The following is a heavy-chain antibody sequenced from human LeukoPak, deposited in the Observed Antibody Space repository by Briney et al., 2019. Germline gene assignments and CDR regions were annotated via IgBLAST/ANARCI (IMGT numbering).Heavy chain of an antibody. CDR3: ARDIALAGNYLDY. V-gene: IGHV3-30*03. Sequence: GGSLRLSCAASGFTFSHYGMHWVRQAPGKGLEWVAVISYEGSNKRYADSVKGRFTIARDNSKHMLYLEMNNLRAEDTALYYCARDIALAGNYLDYWGQGTLVTVSS. D-gene: IGHD6-19*01. CDR1: GFTFSHYG. CDR2: ISYEGSNK. J-gene: IGHJ4*02.